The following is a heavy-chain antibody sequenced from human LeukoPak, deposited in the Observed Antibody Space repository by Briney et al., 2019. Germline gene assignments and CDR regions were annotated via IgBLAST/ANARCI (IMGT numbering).Heavy chain of an antibody. CDR3: ARGEAPPFYFDF. CDR2: FDPEHGET. V-gene: IGHV1-24*01. CDR1: GYTLTELS. J-gene: IGHJ4*02. Sequence: SSVKVSCKVSGYTLTELSMHWVRQAPGKGLEWMGGFDPEHGETIYARKSQGRGTITADEFTRTAYMELSSLRSDDTAIDYCARGEAPPFYFDFWGQGTLVTVSS.